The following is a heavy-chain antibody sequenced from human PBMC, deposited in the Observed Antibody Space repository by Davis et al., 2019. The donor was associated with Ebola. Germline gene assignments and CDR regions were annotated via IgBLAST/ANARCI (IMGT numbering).Heavy chain of an antibody. D-gene: IGHD6-13*01. J-gene: IGHJ4*02. Sequence: SETLSLTCTVSGASISRGDYYWSWLRQPPGKGLEWIGYIYSSGRMYYNASLETRLTISRDTSKNQFAVKVTSLTAADTAVYYCAALIAASGTFDYWGRGTLVSISS. CDR1: GASISRGDYY. CDR3: AALIAASGTFDY. V-gene: IGHV4-30-4*01. CDR2: IYSSGRM.